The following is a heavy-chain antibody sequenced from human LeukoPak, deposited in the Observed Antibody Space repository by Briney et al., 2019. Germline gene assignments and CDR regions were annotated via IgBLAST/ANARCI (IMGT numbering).Heavy chain of an antibody. CDR2: IYSGGST. CDR1: GFTVSSNY. CDR3: ARDHYDILTGSARYFDY. V-gene: IGHV3-53*01. J-gene: IGHJ4*02. Sequence: GGSLRLSCAASGFTVSSNYMSWVRQAPGKGLEWVSVIYSGGSTYYADSVKGRFTISRDNSKNTLYLQMNSLRAEDTAVYYCARDHYDILTGSARYFDYWGQGTLVTVSS. D-gene: IGHD3-9*01.